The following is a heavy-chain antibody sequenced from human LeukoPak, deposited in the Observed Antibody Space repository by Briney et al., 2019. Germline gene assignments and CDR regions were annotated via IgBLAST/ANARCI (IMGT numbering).Heavy chain of an antibody. CDR2: MNPNSGNT. Sequence: ASVSVSCKASGYTFASYDINWVRQATGQGLEWMGWMNPNSGNTGYAQKFQGRVTITRNTSISTAYMELSSLRSEDTAVYYCARRSIAARRVTIGWFDPWGQGTLVTVSS. CDR3: ARRSIAARRVTIGWFDP. CDR1: GYTFASYD. V-gene: IGHV1-8*03. J-gene: IGHJ5*02. D-gene: IGHD6-6*01.